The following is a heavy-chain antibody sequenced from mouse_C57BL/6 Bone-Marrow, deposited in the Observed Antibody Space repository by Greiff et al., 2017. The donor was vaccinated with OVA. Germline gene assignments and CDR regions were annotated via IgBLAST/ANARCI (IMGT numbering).Heavy chain of an antibody. CDR1: GYTFTSYG. Sequence: VQLQQSGAELARPGASVKLSCKASGYTFTSYGISWVKQRTGQGLEWIGEIYPRSGNTYYNEKFKGKATLTAEKSYSTAYMELRSLTAEDSAVDFCARRKGSDFDYWGQGTTLTVSS. CDR3: ARRKGSDFDY. V-gene: IGHV1-81*01. J-gene: IGHJ2*01. CDR2: IYPRSGNT.